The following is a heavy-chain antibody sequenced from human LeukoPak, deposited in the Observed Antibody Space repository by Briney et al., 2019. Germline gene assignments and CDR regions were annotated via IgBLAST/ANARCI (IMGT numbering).Heavy chain of an antibody. CDR1: GFTFSNYW. D-gene: IGHD3-10*01. J-gene: IGHJ4*02. CDR3: AKDLHYGSADY. V-gene: IGHV3-74*01. Sequence: GGSLRLSCAASGFTFSNYWMHWVRQDPGKGLVWVSFINPDGSTTNYADSVKGRFTISRDNAKKALYLQMNSLRAEDTAVYYCAKDLHYGSADYWGQGTLVTVSS. CDR2: INPDGSTT.